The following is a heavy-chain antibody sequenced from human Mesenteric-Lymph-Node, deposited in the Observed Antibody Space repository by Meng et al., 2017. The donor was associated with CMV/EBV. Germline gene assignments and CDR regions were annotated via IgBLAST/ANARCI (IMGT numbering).Heavy chain of an antibody. CDR2: ISAYKGNT. CDR3: ARTGVVVHAEHGYYGMDV. J-gene: IGHJ6*02. CDR1: GYTFPIYG. D-gene: IGHD2-8*01. Sequence: ASVKVSCKASGYTFPIYGINWVRQAPGQGLEWMGWISAYKGNTNYAQKLQGRVNMTTDTSTSTAYTELRSLRSDDTAVYYCARTGVVVHAEHGYYGMDVWGQGTTVTVSS. V-gene: IGHV1-18*01.